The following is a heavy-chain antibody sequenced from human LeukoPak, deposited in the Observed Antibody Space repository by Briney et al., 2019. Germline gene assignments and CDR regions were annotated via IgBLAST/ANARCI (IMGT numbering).Heavy chain of an antibody. D-gene: IGHD3-16*01. CDR3: ARVLIWSFDY. CDR2: IYSGGST. V-gene: IGHV3-53*01. Sequence: GGSLRLSCAVSGFTVSSNYMSWVRQAPGKGLEWVSIIYSGGSTHYADSVKGRFTISRDNSKNTLYLQMSSLRAEDTAVYYCARVLIWSFDYWGQGVLVTVSS. CDR1: GFTVSSNY. J-gene: IGHJ4*02.